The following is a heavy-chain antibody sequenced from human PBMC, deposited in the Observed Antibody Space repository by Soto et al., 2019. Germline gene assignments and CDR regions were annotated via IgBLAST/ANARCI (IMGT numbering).Heavy chain of an antibody. CDR2: ISWNSGSI. D-gene: IGHD6-19*01. V-gene: IGHV3-9*01. J-gene: IGHJ3*02. Sequence: GGSLRLSCAASGFTFDDYAMHWVRQAPGKGLEWVSGISWNSGSIGYADSVKGRFTISRDNAKNSLYLQMNSLRAEDTALYYCAKDILHTPEWAVAGKKGRMAFDIWGQGTMVTVSS. CDR3: AKDILHTPEWAVAGKKGRMAFDI. CDR1: GFTFDDYA.